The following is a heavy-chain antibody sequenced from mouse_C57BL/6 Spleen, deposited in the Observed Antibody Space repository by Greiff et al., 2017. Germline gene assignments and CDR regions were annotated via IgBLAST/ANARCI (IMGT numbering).Heavy chain of an antibody. CDR3: RTTVVATGYFDY. D-gene: IGHD1-1*01. J-gene: IGHJ2*01. V-gene: IGHV1-15*01. CDR2: IDPETGGT. Sequence: QVQLQQSGAELVRPGASVTLSCKASGYTFTDYEMHWVKQTPVHGLEWIGAIDPETGGTAYNQKFKGKAILTADKSSSTAYMELRRLTSEDSAVYYCRTTVVATGYFDYWGQGTTLTVSS. CDR1: GYTFTDYE.